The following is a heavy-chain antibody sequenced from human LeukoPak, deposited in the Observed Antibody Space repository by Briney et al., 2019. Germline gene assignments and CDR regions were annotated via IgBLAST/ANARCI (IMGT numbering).Heavy chain of an antibody. Sequence: SETLSLTCAVSGGSISSGDYYWSWIRQPPGKGLEWIGYIYYSGSTYYNPSLKSRVTISVDTSKNQFSLKLSSVTAADTAVYYCARETTYYYDSSGYYYGYYFDYWGQGTLVTVSS. J-gene: IGHJ4*02. D-gene: IGHD3-22*01. CDR1: GGSISSGDYY. V-gene: IGHV4-30-4*01. CDR3: ARETTYYYDSSGYYYGYYFDY. CDR2: IYYSGST.